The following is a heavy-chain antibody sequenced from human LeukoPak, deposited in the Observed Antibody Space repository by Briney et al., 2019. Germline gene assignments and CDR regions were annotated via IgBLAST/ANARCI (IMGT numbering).Heavy chain of an antibody. CDR3: ARGSGPAAMSYYYYYMDV. D-gene: IGHD2-2*01. CDR1: GGSFSGYY. Sequence: SETLSLTCAVYGGSFSGYYCSLIPQPPGKGLEWIGEINHSGSTNYNPSLKSRVTISVDTSKNQFSLKLCSVTAANTAVYYCARGSGPAAMSYYYYYMDVWGKGTTVTVSS. J-gene: IGHJ6*03. CDR2: INHSGST. V-gene: IGHV4-34*01.